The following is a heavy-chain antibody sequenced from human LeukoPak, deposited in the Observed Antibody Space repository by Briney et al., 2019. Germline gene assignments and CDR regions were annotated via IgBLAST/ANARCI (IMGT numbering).Heavy chain of an antibody. J-gene: IGHJ6*03. D-gene: IGHD6-19*01. V-gene: IGHV3-23*01. CDR3: RAVEQWPPSIDYYYYMDV. Sequence: PGGSLRLSCAASGFTFSSYAMSWVRQAPGKGLEWVSAISGSGGSTYYADSVKGRFTISRDNSKNTLHLQMNSLRAEDTALYYCRAVEQWPPSIDYYYYMDVWDKGTTVTISS. CDR2: ISGSGGST. CDR1: GFTFSSYA.